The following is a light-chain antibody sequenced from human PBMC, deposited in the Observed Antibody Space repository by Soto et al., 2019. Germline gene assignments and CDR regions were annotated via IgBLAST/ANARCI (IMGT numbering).Light chain of an antibody. J-gene: IGKJ1*01. Sequence: EIVLTQSPGTLSLSPGERATLSCRASQSVSSSYLAWYQQNPGQAPRLLIYGASSRATVIPDRFSGSGSGTDFTLTISRLEPEDFAEYYCQQYGSSPRTFGQGTKVEIK. V-gene: IGKV3-20*01. CDR3: QQYGSSPRT. CDR2: GAS. CDR1: QSVSSSY.